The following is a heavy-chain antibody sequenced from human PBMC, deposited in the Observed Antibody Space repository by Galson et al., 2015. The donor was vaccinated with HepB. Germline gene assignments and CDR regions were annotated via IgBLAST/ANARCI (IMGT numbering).Heavy chain of an antibody. D-gene: IGHD3-22*01. J-gene: IGHJ4*02. CDR1: GFTFSSYS. CDR3: ARGGGYYDSSGYYWYDY. V-gene: IGHV3-48*02. Sequence: SLRLSCAASGFTFSSYSMNWVRQAPGKGLEWVSYISSSSSTTYYADSVKGRFTISRDNAKNSLYLQMNSLRDEDTAVYYCARGGGYYDSSGYYWYDYWGQGTLVTVSS. CDR2: ISSSSSTT.